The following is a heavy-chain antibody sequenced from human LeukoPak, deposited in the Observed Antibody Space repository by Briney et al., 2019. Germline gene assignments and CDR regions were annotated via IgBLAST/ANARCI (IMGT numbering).Heavy chain of an antibody. CDR2: IIPIFGTA. V-gene: IGHV1-69*01. CDR3: ARAHYDILTGASYYYYGMDV. J-gene: IGHJ6*04. Sequence: SVKVSCKASGGTFSSYAISWVRQAPGQGLEWMGGIIPIFGTAIYAQKFQGRVTITADESTSTAYMELSSLRSEDTAVYYCARAHYDILTGASYYYYGMDVWGKGTTVTVSS. CDR1: GGTFSSYA. D-gene: IGHD3-9*01.